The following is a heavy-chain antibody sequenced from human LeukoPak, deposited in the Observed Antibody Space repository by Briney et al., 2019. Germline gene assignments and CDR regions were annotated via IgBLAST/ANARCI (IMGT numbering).Heavy chain of an antibody. J-gene: IGHJ4*02. V-gene: IGHV3-30*19. CDR2: IYPDGNNK. CDR3: ARVVDGIQLHIQLDY. D-gene: IGHD5-18*01. CDR1: GFIFRSYG. Sequence: GGSLRLSCGASGFIFRSYGMHWVRQAPGKGLEWVACIYPDGNNKDYADSVKGRFIISRDNSKNTLFLQMNSLRPEDTAVYYCARVVDGIQLHIQLDYWGQGTLVTVSS.